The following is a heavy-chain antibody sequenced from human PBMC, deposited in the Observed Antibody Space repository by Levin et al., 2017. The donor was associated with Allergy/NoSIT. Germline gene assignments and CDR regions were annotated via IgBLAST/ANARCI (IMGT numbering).Heavy chain of an antibody. CDR1: GYRFTSHW. CDR3: GRHTGSPNRLFEY. CDR2: IYPADSDT. V-gene: IGHV5-51*01. Sequence: GESLKISCKGSGYRFTSHWIGWVRQVPGKALEWMGIIYPADSDTRYSPSFQGQVTISADNSITTAYLQWSSLKASDTAIYFCGRHTGSPNRLFEYWGQGTLVTVSS. D-gene: IGHD2-8*02. J-gene: IGHJ4*02.